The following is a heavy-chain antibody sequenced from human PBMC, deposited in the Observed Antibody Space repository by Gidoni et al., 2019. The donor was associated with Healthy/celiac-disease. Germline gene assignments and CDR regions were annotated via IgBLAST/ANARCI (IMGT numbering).Heavy chain of an antibody. CDR1: GGSISSSSYY. D-gene: IGHD3-16*02. J-gene: IGHJ5*02. V-gene: IGHV4-39*01. Sequence: QLQLQESGPGLVKPSETLSLTCTVSGGSISSSSYYWGWIRQPPGKGLEWIGSIYYSGSTYYNPALKSRVTISVDTSKNQFSLKLSSVTAADTAVYYCARQDWEAFGGVIGGGLNWFDPWGQGTLVTVSS. CDR3: ARQDWEAFGGVIGGGLNWFDP. CDR2: IYYSGST.